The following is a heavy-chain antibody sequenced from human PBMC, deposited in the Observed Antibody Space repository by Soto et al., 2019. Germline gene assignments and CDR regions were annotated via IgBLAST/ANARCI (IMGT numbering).Heavy chain of an antibody. CDR2: ISGSGGST. V-gene: IGHV3-23*01. CDR3: AKDLNSGSYYNVMDY. J-gene: IGHJ4*02. D-gene: IGHD3-10*01. Sequence: PVGSLILSCAASGFTFSSYAMSWVRQAPGKGLEWVSAISGSGGSTYYADSVKGRFTISRDNSKNTLYLQMNSLRAEDTAVYYCAKDLNSGSYYNVMDYWGQGTLVTVSS. CDR1: GFTFSSYA.